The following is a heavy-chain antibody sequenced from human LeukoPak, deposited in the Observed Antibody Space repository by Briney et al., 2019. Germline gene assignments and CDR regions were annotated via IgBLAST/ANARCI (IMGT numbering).Heavy chain of an antibody. V-gene: IGHV4-59*13. CDR2: MYNSGSA. CDR3: ARGSISGTRIYYYYYLDV. D-gene: IGHD1-20*01. Sequence: SETLSLTCSVSGGSISSYYWSWIRQPPGKGLEWIGYMYNSGSANYNPSLKSRVTILLDTSKNQFSLKLNSVTAADTAVYFCARGSISGTRIYYYYYLDVWGKGTTVTISS. J-gene: IGHJ6*03. CDR1: GGSISSYY.